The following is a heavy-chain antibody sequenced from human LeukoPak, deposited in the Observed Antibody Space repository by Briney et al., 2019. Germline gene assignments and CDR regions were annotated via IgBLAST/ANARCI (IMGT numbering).Heavy chain of an antibody. CDR2: IYYSGST. CDR3: ARHDSSGYYSYYYYMDV. CDR1: GGSISSSSYY. D-gene: IGHD3-22*01. V-gene: IGHV4-39*07. J-gene: IGHJ6*03. Sequence: SETLSLTCTVSGGSISSSSYYWGWIRQPPGKGLEWIGGIYYSGSTYYNPSLKSRVTISVDTPKNQFSLKLSSVTAADTAVYYCARHDSSGYYSYYYYMDVWGKGTTVTVSS.